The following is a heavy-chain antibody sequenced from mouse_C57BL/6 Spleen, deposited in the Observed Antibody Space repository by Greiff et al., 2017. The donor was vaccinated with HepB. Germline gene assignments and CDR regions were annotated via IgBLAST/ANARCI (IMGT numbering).Heavy chain of an antibody. D-gene: IGHD2-4*01. CDR2: IHPNSGST. J-gene: IGHJ3*01. V-gene: IGHV1-64*01. CDR3: ARAYYDDDWFAY. CDR1: GYTFTSYW. Sequence: VQLQQPGAELVKPGASVKLSCKASGYTFTSYWMHWVKQRPGQGLEWIGMIHPNSGSTNYNEKFKSNATLTVDKSSSTAYMQLSSLTSEDSAVYYCARAYYDDDWFAYWGQGTLVTVSA.